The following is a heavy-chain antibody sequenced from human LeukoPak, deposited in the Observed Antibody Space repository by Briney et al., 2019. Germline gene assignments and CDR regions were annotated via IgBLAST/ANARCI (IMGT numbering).Heavy chain of an antibody. Sequence: ASVKVSCTASGYTFTSYGISWVRQAPGQGLEWMGWISAYNGNTNYAQKLQGRVTMTTDTSTSTAYMELRSLRSDDTAVYYCARDQSDIVVVVAAKDYYYYGMDVWGQGTTVTVSS. V-gene: IGHV1-18*01. D-gene: IGHD2-15*01. CDR1: GYTFTSYG. J-gene: IGHJ6*02. CDR3: ARDQSDIVVVVAAKDYYYYGMDV. CDR2: ISAYNGNT.